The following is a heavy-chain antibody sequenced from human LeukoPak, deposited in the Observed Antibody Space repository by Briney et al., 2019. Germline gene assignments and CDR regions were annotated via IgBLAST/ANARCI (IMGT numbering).Heavy chain of an antibody. J-gene: IGHJ2*01. V-gene: IGHV4-4*07. D-gene: IGHD3-3*01. Sequence: SETLSLTCTVSGVSVSYYYWTWIRQPAGKGLEWIGRIYGSGNTNYNPSLKSRVTLSIDTSKNQFSLRLSSVTAADTAVYFCARETYTILGDMIIPVWYFDLWGRGTLVTVSS. CDR2: IYGSGNT. CDR3: ARETYTILGDMIIPVWYFDL. CDR1: GVSVSYYY.